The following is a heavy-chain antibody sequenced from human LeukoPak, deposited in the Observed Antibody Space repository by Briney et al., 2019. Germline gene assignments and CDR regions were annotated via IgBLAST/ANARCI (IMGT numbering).Heavy chain of an antibody. Sequence: GASVKVSCKASGYTFTSYDINWVRQATGQGLEWMGWMNPNSGNTGYAQEFQGRVTMTRNTSISTAYMELSSLRSEDTAVYYCARVGDVDTAMAGGFDYWGQGTLVTVSS. D-gene: IGHD5-18*01. CDR2: MNPNSGNT. J-gene: IGHJ4*02. V-gene: IGHV1-8*01. CDR3: ARVGDVDTAMAGGFDY. CDR1: GYTFTSYD.